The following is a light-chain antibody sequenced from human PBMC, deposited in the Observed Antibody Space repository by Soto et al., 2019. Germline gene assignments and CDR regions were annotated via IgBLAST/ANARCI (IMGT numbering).Light chain of an antibody. Sequence: EIVLTQSPGTLSLSPGERATLSCRASQSVSSSYLAWYQQKPGQAPRLLIYGASSRATGIPDRFSGSGSGTDFTLTISRLEPEDFAVYYCQQYGSSPPAYTVGQGTKVDSK. V-gene: IGKV3-20*01. CDR1: QSVSSSY. CDR3: QQYGSSPPAYT. J-gene: IGKJ2*01. CDR2: GAS.